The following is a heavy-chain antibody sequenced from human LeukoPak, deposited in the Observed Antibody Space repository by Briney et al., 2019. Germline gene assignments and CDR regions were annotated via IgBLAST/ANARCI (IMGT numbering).Heavy chain of an antibody. Sequence: PSETLSLTCTVSGGSISSYYWSWIRQPPGKGLEWIGYIYYSGSTNYNPSLKSRVTISVDTSKNQFSLKLSSVTAADTAVYYCARTASTFGYGDYVWFDPWGQGTLVTVSS. CDR1: GGSISSYY. J-gene: IGHJ5*02. D-gene: IGHD4-17*01. CDR3: ARTASTFGYGDYVWFDP. V-gene: IGHV4-59*01. CDR2: IYYSGST.